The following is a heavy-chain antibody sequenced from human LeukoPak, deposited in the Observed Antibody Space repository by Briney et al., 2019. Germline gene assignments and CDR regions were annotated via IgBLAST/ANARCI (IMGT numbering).Heavy chain of an antibody. J-gene: IGHJ4*02. Sequence: RASETLSLTCTVSGGSISSSSYYWGWIRQPPGKGLEWIGSIFSGGSTYYSPSLKSRVTISLDTSKNHFSLRLSSLTAADTAVYFCARGLYVSWPLWGFWGQGTLVTVSS. CDR1: GGSISSSSYY. CDR3: ARGLYVSWPLWGF. V-gene: IGHV4-39*07. CDR2: IFSGGST. D-gene: IGHD3-16*01.